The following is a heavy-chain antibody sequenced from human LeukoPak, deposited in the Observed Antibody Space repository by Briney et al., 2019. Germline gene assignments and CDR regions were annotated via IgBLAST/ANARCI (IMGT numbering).Heavy chain of an antibody. D-gene: IGHD5-18*01. Sequence: GGSLRLSCAASGFSVSSNYMTWVRQAPGKGLEWVSVIYISGTTSYADSVRGRFTISRDSSKNTVYLQMNSLRAEDTAVYYCARDLIGRRDTAMVGEYYYYGMDVWGQGTTVTVSS. CDR3: ARDLIGRRDTAMVGEYYYYGMDV. J-gene: IGHJ6*02. CDR2: IYISGTT. V-gene: IGHV3-53*01. CDR1: GFSVSSNY.